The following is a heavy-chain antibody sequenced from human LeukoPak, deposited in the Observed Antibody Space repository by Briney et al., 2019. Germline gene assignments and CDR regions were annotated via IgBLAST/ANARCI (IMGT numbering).Heavy chain of an antibody. CDR3: TRAIGGGRDPDFDY. CDR1: GFTFSDAW. V-gene: IGHV3-15*01. CDR2: IKNKNTGETT. D-gene: IGHD2-15*01. J-gene: IGHJ4*02. Sequence: GGSLRLSWAASGFTFSDAWISWVRQAPGKGLEWDGRIKNKNTGETTDYAAPVKGRFTISTDYSKNTLYKQMNSLKSEDTAVYYCTRAIGGGRDPDFDYWGQGTLVTASS.